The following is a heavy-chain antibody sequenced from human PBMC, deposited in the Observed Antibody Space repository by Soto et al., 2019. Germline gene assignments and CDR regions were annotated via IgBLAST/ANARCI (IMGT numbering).Heavy chain of an antibody. V-gene: IGHV1-46*03. CDR3: DRDQSWRDLVCWFDP. J-gene: IGHJ5*02. D-gene: IGHD3-9*01. Sequence: ASVKVSCKAIGYSFTSHYMHWVRQAPGQGLEWMGTIYPGGVNVAYAQKFEGRVTMTKDTSTSTVYMELNSLTSEDTAVYYCDRDQSWRDLVCWFDPWGQGTLVTVSS. CDR2: IYPGGVNV. CDR1: GYSFTSHY.